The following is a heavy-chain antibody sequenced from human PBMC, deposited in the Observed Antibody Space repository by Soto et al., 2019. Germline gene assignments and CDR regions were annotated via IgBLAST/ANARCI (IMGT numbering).Heavy chain of an antibody. Sequence: QVQLVESGGGVVQPGRSLRLSCAASGFTFSSYGMHWVRQAPGKGLEWVAVIWYDGSNKYYADSVKGRFTSSRDNSKNTLYLQMNSLRAEDTAVYYCARDVTDSSSSGYFDYWGQGTLVTVSS. D-gene: IGHD6-6*01. CDR2: IWYDGSNK. V-gene: IGHV3-33*01. CDR3: ARDVTDSSSSGYFDY. J-gene: IGHJ4*02. CDR1: GFTFSSYG.